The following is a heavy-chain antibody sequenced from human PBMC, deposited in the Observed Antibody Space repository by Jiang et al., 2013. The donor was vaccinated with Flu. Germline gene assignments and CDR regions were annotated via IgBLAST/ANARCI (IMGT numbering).Heavy chain of an antibody. CDR3: VRGPTGTTDY. V-gene: IGHV1-8*01. CDR1: GYTFTTYD. CDR2: MSPNSGIT. D-gene: IGHD1-7*01. Sequence: GAEVKKPGASVKVSCKASGYTFTTYDINWVRQAAGQGLEWMGWMSPNSGITRYTQRFQGRVTMTRDTSINTAYMELSRLASEDAAVYYCVRGPTGTTDYWGQGTLVTVSS. J-gene: IGHJ4*02.